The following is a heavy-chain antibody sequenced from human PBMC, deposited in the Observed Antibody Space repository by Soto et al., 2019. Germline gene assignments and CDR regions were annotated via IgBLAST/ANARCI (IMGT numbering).Heavy chain of an antibody. CDR1: GFTFSSYG. J-gene: IGHJ4*02. D-gene: IGHD3-10*01. V-gene: IGHV3-30*18. Sequence: QVQLVESGGGVVQPGRSLRLSCAASGFTFSSYGMHWVRQAPGKGLEWVAVISYDGSNKYYADSVKGRFTISRDNSKNTLYLQMNSLRAEDTAVYYCAKGTTRLWFGELDSWGQGTLVTVSS. CDR3: AKGTTRLWFGELDS. CDR2: ISYDGSNK.